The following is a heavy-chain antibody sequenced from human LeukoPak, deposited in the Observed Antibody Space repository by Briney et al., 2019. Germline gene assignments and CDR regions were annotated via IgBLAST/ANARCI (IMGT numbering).Heavy chain of an antibody. V-gene: IGHV4-59*12. CDR3: ARDRITGTGSL. D-gene: IGHD1/OR15-1a*01. CDR2: IYYSGST. Sequence: PSETLSLTCTVSGGSISSYYWSWIRQPPGKGLEWIGYIYYSGSTNYNPSLKSRVTISVDTSKNQFSLKLSSVTAADTAVYYCARDRITGTGSLWGRGTLVTVSS. CDR1: GGSISSYY. J-gene: IGHJ2*01.